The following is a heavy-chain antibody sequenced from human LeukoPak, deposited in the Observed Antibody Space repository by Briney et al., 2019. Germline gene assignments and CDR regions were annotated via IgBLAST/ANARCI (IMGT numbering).Heavy chain of an antibody. CDR2: INPNSGGT. V-gene: IGHV1-2*06. Sequence: GGSLRLSCAASGFTFSSYGMHWVRQAPGQGLEWMGRINPNSGGTNYAQKFQGRVTMTRDTSISTAYMELSRLRSDDTAVYYCARGYSSSWYYFDYWGQGTLVTVSS. CDR3: ARGYSSSWYYFDY. CDR1: GFTFSSYG. D-gene: IGHD6-13*01. J-gene: IGHJ4*02.